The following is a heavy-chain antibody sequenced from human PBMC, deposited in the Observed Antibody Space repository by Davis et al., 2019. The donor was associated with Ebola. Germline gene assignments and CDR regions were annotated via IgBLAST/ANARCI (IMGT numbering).Heavy chain of an antibody. CDR1: GFTFSSYS. J-gene: IGHJ4*02. D-gene: IGHD4-17*01. Sequence: GGSLRLSCAASGFTFSSYSMNWVRQASGKGLEWVGRIRSKANSYATAYAASVKGRFTISRDDSKNTAYLQMNSLKTEDTAVYYCTLGTVTTEDYWGQGTLVTVSS. CDR2: IRSKANSYAT. CDR3: TLGTVTTEDY. V-gene: IGHV3-73*01.